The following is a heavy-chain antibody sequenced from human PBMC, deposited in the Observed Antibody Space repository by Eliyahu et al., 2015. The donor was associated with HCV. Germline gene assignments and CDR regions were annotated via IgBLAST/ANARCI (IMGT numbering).Heavy chain of an antibody. D-gene: IGHD3-22*01. V-gene: IGHV3-21*01. CDR3: ARGGFDYYYDSSGYGFDY. J-gene: IGHJ4*02. CDR2: ISSGSSYI. CDR1: GFTFSTYS. Sequence: EVQLVESGGGLVKPGGSLRLSCAASGFTFSTYSMNWVRQAPGKGLGWVSSISSGSSYIYYADSVKGRFTISRDNAKNSLYLQMNSLRAEDTAVYYCARGGFDYYYDSSGYGFDYWGQGTLVTVSS.